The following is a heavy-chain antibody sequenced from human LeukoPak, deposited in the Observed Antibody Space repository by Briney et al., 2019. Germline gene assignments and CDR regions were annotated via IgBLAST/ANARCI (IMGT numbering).Heavy chain of an antibody. Sequence: PETLSLTCAVSGYSISSDNWWGWIRQPPGKGLEWVGYIYKSGDTFYNPSLTSRVTMSLDTSKNQFSLRLSSVTAVDTAVYFCARNPRGGRGYFDPWGPGTLVTVSS. CDR2: IYKSGDT. V-gene: IGHV4-28*01. D-gene: IGHD2-15*01. CDR1: GYSISSDNW. CDR3: ARNPRGGRGYFDP. J-gene: IGHJ5*02.